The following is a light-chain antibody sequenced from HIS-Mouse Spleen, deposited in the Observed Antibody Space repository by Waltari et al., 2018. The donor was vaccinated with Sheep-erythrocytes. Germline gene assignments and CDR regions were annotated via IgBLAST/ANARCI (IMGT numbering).Light chain of an antibody. J-gene: IGLJ3*02. CDR2: SNN. Sequence: QSVLTQPPSASGTHGQRVAISCSGSSSNIGSNTVNWYQQHPGTAPKLLIYSNNQRPSGVPDRFSGSNSGTSASLAISGLQSEDEADYYCAAWDDSLNGPVFGGGTKLTVL. CDR3: AAWDDSLNGPV. CDR1: SSNIGSNT. V-gene: IGLV1-44*01.